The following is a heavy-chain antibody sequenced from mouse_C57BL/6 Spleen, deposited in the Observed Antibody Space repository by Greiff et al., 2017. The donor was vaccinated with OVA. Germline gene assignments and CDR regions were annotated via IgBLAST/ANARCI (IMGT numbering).Heavy chain of an antibody. CDR1: GYTFTSYW. CDR3: ARRGTTVWDAMDY. D-gene: IGHD1-1*01. Sequence: KQSCKASGYTFTSYWMHWVKQRPGQGLEWIGEIDPSDSYTNYNQKFKGKSTLTVDKSSSTAYMQLRSLTSEDSAVYYCARRGTTVWDAMDYWGQGTSVTVSS. J-gene: IGHJ4*01. V-gene: IGHV1-69*01. CDR2: IDPSDSYT.